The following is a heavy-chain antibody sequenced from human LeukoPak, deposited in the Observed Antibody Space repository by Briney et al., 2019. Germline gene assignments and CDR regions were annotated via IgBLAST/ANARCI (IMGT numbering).Heavy chain of an antibody. D-gene: IGHD6-25*01. J-gene: IGHJ4*02. CDR1: GFTLSNYA. V-gene: IGHV3-30*03. CDR3: ARDLDKAAKYYFDN. Sequence: GRSLSLTCAASGFTLSNYAMYWVRQAPGQGLAGVAVISPDGRDKHFADSVKGRFTISRDNSGNTLYLQMSSLRGEDTAVYYCARDLDKAAKYYFDNWGQGTLVTVSS. CDR2: ISPDGRDK.